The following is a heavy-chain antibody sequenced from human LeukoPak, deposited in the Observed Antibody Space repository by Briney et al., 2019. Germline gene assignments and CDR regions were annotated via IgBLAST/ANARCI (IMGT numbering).Heavy chain of an antibody. CDR1: GGTFSSYA. CDR2: IIPIFGTA. CDR3: AREHSYGSEPDHLYDD. V-gene: IGHV1-69*05. D-gene: IGHD5-18*01. J-gene: IGHJ4*02. Sequence: ASVKLSCKASGGTFSSYAISWVRQRPGQGLEWMGRIIPIFGTANYAQKFQGRVTITTDESTSTAYMELSSLRYQDTDVYYCAREHSYGSEPDHLYDDWGLGSLVTVSS.